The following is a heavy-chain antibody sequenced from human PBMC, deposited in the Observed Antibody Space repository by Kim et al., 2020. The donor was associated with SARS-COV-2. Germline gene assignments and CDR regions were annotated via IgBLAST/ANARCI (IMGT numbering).Heavy chain of an antibody. Sequence: GGSLRLSCAASGFTFSNAWMSWVRQAPGKGLEWVGRIKSKTDGGTTDYAAPVKGRFTISRDDSKNTLYLQMNSLKTEDTAVYYCTTYDYSNHGVDYWGQGTLVTVSS. D-gene: IGHD4-4*01. CDR2: IKSKTDGGTT. V-gene: IGHV3-15*01. CDR1: GFTFSNAW. J-gene: IGHJ4*02. CDR3: TTYDYSNHGVDY.